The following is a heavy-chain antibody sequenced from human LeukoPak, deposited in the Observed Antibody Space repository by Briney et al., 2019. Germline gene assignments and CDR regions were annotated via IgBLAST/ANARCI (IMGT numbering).Heavy chain of an antibody. CDR2: IYHSGST. V-gene: IGHV4-30-2*01. D-gene: IGHD3-9*01. CDR3: ASRILTDHDY. Sequence: PSETLSLTCAVSGVAISRGGYAWNWIRQPPGKGLEWIAYIYHSGSTYYNPSLKSRVTISVDTSKNQFSLKLSSVTAADTAVYYCASRILTDHDYWGQGTLVTVSS. J-gene: IGHJ4*02. CDR1: GVAISRGGYA.